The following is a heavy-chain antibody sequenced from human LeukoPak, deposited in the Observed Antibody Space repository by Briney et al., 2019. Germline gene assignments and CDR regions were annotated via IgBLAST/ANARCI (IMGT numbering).Heavy chain of an antibody. CDR3: ARGYYNFDS. V-gene: IGHV4-59*01. Sequence: SETLSLTCTVSGGSISGFYWTWIRQPPGKGLEWIGNIDYSGSTNYHPSLKSRVTISVDTSKKLLSLKLSSVTAADTAVHYCARGYYNFDSWGQGTLVTVSS. J-gene: IGHJ4*02. D-gene: IGHD2-8*01. CDR2: IDYSGST. CDR1: GGSISGFY.